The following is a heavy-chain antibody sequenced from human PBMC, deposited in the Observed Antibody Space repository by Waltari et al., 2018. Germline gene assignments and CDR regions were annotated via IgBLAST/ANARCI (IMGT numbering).Heavy chain of an antibody. V-gene: IGHV3-21*02. J-gene: IGHJ4*02. CDR1: GFNFNIYT. CDR3: ATFCSSTSCYAAGDY. Sequence: EVQLVESGGDVVKPGGSLSLSCAASGFNFNIYTMSWVRLAPGKGLEWVSSISSTSFYKYYADSVNGRFTISRDNDNNSLYLQMNSVRDDDTAVYYCATFCSSTSCYAAGDYWGQGTLVTVSS. CDR2: ISSTSFYK. D-gene: IGHD2-2*01.